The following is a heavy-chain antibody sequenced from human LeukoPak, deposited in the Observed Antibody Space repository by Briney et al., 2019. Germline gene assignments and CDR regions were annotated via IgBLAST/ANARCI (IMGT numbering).Heavy chain of an antibody. V-gene: IGHV3-9*01. CDR1: GFTFDDYA. J-gene: IGHJ4*02. CDR3: AKDRYSTSSTFTINPFDY. Sequence: GGSLRLSCAASGFTFDDYAMHWVRQAPGKGLEWVSGISWNSGSIGYADSVKGRFTISRDNSKSTLDLQMNSLRLEDTAVYYCAKDRYSTSSTFTINPFDYWGQGILVTVSS. D-gene: IGHD2-2*01. CDR2: ISWNSGSI.